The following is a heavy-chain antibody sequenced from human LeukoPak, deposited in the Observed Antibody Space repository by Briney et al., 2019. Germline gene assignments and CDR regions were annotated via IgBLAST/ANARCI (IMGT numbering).Heavy chain of an antibody. D-gene: IGHD3-3*01. CDR2: IWYDGNNK. V-gene: IGHV3-33*06. Sequence: PGGSLRLSCAASGFTFSSYGMHWVRQAPGKGPEWVAVIWYDGNNKYYANFVKGRFIISRDNYKSTLYLQMNSLRAEDTALYYCAKGGFHDFWTGTSDALDIWGQGTMVTV. CDR1: GFTFSSYG. CDR3: AKGGFHDFWTGTSDALDI. J-gene: IGHJ3*02.